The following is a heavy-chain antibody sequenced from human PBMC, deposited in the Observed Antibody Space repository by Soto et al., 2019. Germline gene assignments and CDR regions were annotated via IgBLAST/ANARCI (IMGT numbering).Heavy chain of an antibody. CDR2: INPSGGST. Sequence: AAVKVSCKTSGYTVTSYYMHWVRQAPGQGLGWMGIINPSGGSTSYAQKFQGRVTMTRDTSTSTVYMERSSLRSEDTAVYYCARRITMIVLVKSRLPDHYHGMDVWGHGGAVTV. J-gene: IGHJ6*01. CDR1: GYTVTSYY. CDR3: ARRITMIVLVKSRLPDHYHGMDV. V-gene: IGHV1-46*01. D-gene: IGHD3-22*01.